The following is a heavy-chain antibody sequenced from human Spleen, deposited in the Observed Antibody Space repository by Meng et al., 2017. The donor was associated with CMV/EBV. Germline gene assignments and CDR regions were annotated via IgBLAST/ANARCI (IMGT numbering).Heavy chain of an antibody. D-gene: IGHD5-18*01. Sequence: SVKVSCKASGGTFSSYGISWVRQAPGQGLEWMGVIIPIFVAPNYAQRFQGRVTITADESTNTAYMELSSLGSEDTAVYYCARGPDTAMVTWPLDYWGQGTLVTVSS. CDR2: IIPIFVAP. J-gene: IGHJ4*02. CDR1: GGTFSSYG. V-gene: IGHV1-69*13. CDR3: ARGPDTAMVTWPLDY.